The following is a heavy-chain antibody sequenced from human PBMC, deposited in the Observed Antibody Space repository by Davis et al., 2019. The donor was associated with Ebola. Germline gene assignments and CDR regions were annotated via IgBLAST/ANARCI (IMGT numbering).Heavy chain of an antibody. CDR3: ARDFGIPDDSSWFDP. V-gene: IGHV1-46*01. Sequence: ASVKVSCKASGYTFTSYYMHWVRQAPGQGLEWMGIINPSGGNTSYAQKFQGRVTMTRDTSTSTVYMELSSLRSEDTAVYYCARDFGIPDDSSWFDPWGQGTLVTVSS. J-gene: IGHJ5*02. CDR1: GYTFTSYY. D-gene: IGHD3-22*01. CDR2: INPSGGNT.